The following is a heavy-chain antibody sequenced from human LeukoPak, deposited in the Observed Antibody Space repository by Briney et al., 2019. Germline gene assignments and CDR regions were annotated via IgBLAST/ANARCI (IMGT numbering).Heavy chain of an antibody. CDR1: GLTFSSYA. D-gene: IGHD2-15*01. J-gene: IGHJ4*02. CDR2: ISYHRRDQ. V-gene: IGHV3-30*04. Sequence: PGGSLRLSCAASGLTFSSYAMHWVRQAPGKGLDWVAVISYHRRDQFYADSVKGRFTISRDSSKDTLYLQMNSLRTEDTAVYYCVRQDCSGGSCYLDYWGQGTLVTVSS. CDR3: VRQDCSGGSCYLDY.